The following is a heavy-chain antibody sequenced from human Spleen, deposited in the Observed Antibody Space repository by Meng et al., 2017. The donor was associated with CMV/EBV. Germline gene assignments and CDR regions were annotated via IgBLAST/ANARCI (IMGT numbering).Heavy chain of an antibody. CDR3: AKRGIGGLGSLDH. J-gene: IGHJ4*02. CDR2: ISSSSSLI. D-gene: IGHD3-10*01. CDR1: GFTFSSYC. V-gene: IGHV3-21*04. Sequence: GGLLRFSCAASGFTFSSYCMNWVRQAPGKGLEWVSAISSSSSLIYYADSVKGRFTISRDNSKNMMFLQMNSRRTEDTAVYYCAKRGIGGLGSLDHWGQGSLVTVSS.